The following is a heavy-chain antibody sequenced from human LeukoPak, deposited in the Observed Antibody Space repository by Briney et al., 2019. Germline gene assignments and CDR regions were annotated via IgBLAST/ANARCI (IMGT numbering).Heavy chain of an antibody. D-gene: IGHD5-18*01. CDR1: GYRFTSYW. V-gene: IGHV5-51*01. CDR3: ASHPYSYGTSGYDHAFDI. CDR2: IYPGYSDT. Sequence: GGSLQISCKGSGYRFTSYWIGWVRPMPGKGLEWMGIIYPGYSDTRYSPSFQGQVTISADKSISTAYLQWSSLKASDTAMYYCASHPYSYGTSGYDHAFDIWGQGTMVTVSS. J-gene: IGHJ3*02.